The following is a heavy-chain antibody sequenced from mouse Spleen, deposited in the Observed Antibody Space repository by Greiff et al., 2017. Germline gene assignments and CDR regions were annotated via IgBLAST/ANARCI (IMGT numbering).Heavy chain of an antibody. CDR3: AREKYGNVDY. CDR1: GFTFSDYY. J-gene: IGHJ2*01. Sequence: EVQLVESEGGLVQPGSSMKLSCTASGFTFSDYYMAWVRQVPEKGLEWVANINYDGSSTYYLDSLKSRFIISRDNAKNILYLQMSSLKSEDTATYYCAREKYGNVDYWGQGTTLTVSS. CDR2: INYDGSST. D-gene: IGHD2-10*02. V-gene: IGHV5-16*01.